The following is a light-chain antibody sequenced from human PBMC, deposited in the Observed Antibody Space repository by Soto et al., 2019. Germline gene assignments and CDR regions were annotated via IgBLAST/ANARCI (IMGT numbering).Light chain of an antibody. V-gene: IGLV2-8*01. CDR3: SSYGGNNSYV. Sequence: QSALTQPPSASGSPGQSVTISCTGTSSDVGGYNYVSWYQHHPGKAPKLIIYEVYKRPSGVPDRFSGSRSGNTAALTVSGLQAEDEADYYCSSYGGNNSYVFGTGTKLTVL. J-gene: IGLJ1*01. CDR1: SSDVGGYNY. CDR2: EVY.